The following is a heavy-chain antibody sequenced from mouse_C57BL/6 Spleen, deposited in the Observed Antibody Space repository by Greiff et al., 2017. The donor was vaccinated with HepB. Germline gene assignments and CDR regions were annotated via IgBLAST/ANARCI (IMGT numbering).Heavy chain of an antibody. CDR3: ARYITTVVEAMDY. J-gene: IGHJ4*01. Sequence: VQLQQSGGDLVKPGGSPKLSCAASGFTFSSYGMSWVRQTPDKRLEWVATISSGGSYTYYPDSVKGRFTISRDNAKNTLYLQMSSLKSEDTAMYYCARYITTVVEAMDYWGQGTSVTVSS. D-gene: IGHD1-1*01. CDR2: ISSGGSYT. V-gene: IGHV5-6*01. CDR1: GFTFSSYG.